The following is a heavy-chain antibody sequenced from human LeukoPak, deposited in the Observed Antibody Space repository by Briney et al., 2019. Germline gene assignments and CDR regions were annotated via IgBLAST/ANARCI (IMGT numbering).Heavy chain of an antibody. Sequence: GGSLRLSCAASRFTFSSYTMTWVRQAPGKGLEWVSSISSSSSYIYYADSVKGRFTVSRDNSKNTLYLQMSSLRAEGTAVYYCAKDERNWNYNLASQTYDWGQGTLVTVSS. D-gene: IGHD1-7*01. CDR2: ISSSSSYI. V-gene: IGHV3-21*04. CDR1: RFTFSSYT. CDR3: AKDERNWNYNLASQTYD. J-gene: IGHJ4*02.